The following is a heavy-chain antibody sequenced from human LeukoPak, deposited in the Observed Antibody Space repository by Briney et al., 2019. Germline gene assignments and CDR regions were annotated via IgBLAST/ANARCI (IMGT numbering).Heavy chain of an antibody. V-gene: IGHV3-66*01. CDR1: GFTVSSNY. D-gene: IGHD6-19*01. Sequence: GGSLRLSCAALGFTVSSNYMSWVRQAPGKGLEWVSIIYSTGGKYYADSVKGRVTISRDNSKHTLYLQMNSLRAEDTAVYYCARGSDGWFAFDYWGQGILVTVSS. J-gene: IGHJ4*02. CDR3: ARGSDGWFAFDY. CDR2: IYSTGGK.